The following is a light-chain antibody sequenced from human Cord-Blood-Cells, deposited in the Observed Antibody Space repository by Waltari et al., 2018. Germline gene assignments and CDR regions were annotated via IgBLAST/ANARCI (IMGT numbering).Light chain of an antibody. V-gene: IGKV1-5*03. CDR2: TAS. Sequence: DIQMTQSPSTLSASVGARVTITCRASQSISSRLAWYQQKPGKAPKLLIYTASSLESGVPSRFSGSGSGTEFTLTISSLQPDDFATYYCQQYNSYPFTFGPGTKVDIK. CDR3: QQYNSYPFT. J-gene: IGKJ3*01. CDR1: QSISSR.